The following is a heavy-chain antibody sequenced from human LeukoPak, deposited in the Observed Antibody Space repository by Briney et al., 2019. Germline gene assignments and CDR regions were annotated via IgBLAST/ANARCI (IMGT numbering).Heavy chain of an antibody. D-gene: IGHD1-26*01. J-gene: IGHJ5*02. CDR3: ATETLSWTWEWFDP. Sequence: SETLSLTCTVSGASISSYYWSWIRQSPGKGLEWIGYIFPSGSTKYNPSLKSRVTISLDMSSNQFSLHLMSVTDADTAIYYCATETLSWTWEWFDPLGQGILVTVSS. CDR2: IFPSGST. V-gene: IGHV4-4*08. CDR1: GASISSYY.